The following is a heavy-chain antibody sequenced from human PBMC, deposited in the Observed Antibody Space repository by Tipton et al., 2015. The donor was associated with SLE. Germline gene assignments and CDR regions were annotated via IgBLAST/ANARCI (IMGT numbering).Heavy chain of an antibody. D-gene: IGHD3-22*01. J-gene: IGHJ2*01. Sequence: TLSLTCTVSGGSISSGGYYWSWIRQHPGKGLEWIGYIYYSGSTYYNPSLKSRVTISVDTAKNQFSLKLSSVTAADTAVYYCARDYYDSSPNFDLWGRGTLVTVSS. CDR1: GGSISSGGYY. CDR2: IYYSGST. CDR3: ARDYYDSSPNFDL. V-gene: IGHV4-31*03.